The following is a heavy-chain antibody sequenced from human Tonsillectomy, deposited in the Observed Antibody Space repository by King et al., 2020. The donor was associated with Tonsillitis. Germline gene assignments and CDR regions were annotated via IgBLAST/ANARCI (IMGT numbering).Heavy chain of an antibody. CDR1: GYIFTDDY. CDR2: INPNSGGT. Sequence: QLVQSGAEVKKPGASVKVSCKASGYIFTDDYMHWVRQAPVQGLEWMGWINPNSGGTNYAQKFQGRGTMTRDTSISTAYMELSRLRSDDTAVFYCATYNVEVAGFDYWGQGTLVTVSS. CDR3: ATYNVEVAGFDY. J-gene: IGHJ4*02. D-gene: IGHD6-19*01. V-gene: IGHV1-2*02.